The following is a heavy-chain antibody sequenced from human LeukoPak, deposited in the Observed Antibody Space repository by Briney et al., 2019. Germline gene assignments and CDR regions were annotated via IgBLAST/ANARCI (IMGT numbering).Heavy chain of an antibody. J-gene: IGHJ4*02. Sequence: SETLSLTCTVSGGSISSYYWSWIRQPPGKGLEWIGYIYYSGSTNYNPSLKSRVTISVDTSKNQFSLKLSSVTAADTAVYYCARHANYYYGSGSYYGLIDYWGQGTLVTVSS. CDR3: ARHANYYYGSGSYYGLIDY. CDR1: GGSISSYY. D-gene: IGHD3-10*01. CDR2: IYYSGST. V-gene: IGHV4-59*08.